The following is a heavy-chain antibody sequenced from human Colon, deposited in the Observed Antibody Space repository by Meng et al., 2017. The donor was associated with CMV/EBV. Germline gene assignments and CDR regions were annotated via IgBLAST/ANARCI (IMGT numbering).Heavy chain of an antibody. D-gene: IGHD6-19*01. CDR2: ISGSGGST. CDR1: GFTFSSHA. V-gene: IGHV3-23*01. CDR3: AKIRGPYSSGWYGDY. J-gene: IGHJ4*02. Sequence: GGSLRLSCAESGFTFSSHAMSWVRQAPGKGLEWVSAISGSGGSTYYADSVKGRFTISRDNSKNTLYLQMNSLRAEDTAVYYCAKIRGPYSSGWYGDYWGQGTLVTVSS.